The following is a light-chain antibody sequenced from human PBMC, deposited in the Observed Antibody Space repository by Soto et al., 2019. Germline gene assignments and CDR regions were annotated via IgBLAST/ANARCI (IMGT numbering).Light chain of an antibody. J-gene: IGLJ1*01. Sequence: QSVLTQPASVSGSPGQSITISCTGTSSDVGSYNYVSWYQQHPGKAPKLMIYDVSNRPSGVSNRFSGSKSGNTASLTIPGPQAEDEADYYCSSYTSSSTLDVFGTGTKVTVL. CDR2: DVS. CDR3: SSYTSSSTLDV. V-gene: IGLV2-14*01. CDR1: SSDVGSYNY.